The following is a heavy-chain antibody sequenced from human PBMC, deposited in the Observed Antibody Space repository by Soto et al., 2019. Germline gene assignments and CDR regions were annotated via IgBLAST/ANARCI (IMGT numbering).Heavy chain of an antibody. D-gene: IGHD6-13*01. V-gene: IGHV1-46*03. CDR1: YTFTSYY. CDR3: ARDIKDGPGVYYFDY. J-gene: IGHJ4*02. Sequence: YTFTSYYMHWVRQAPGQGLEWMGIINPSGGSTSYAQKFQGRVTMTRDTSTSTVYMELSSLRSEDTAVYYCARDIKDGPGVYYFDYWGQGTLVTVSS. CDR2: INPSGGST.